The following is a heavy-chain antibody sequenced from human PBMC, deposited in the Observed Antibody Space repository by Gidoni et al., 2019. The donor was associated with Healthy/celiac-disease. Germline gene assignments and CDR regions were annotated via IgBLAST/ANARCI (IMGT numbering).Heavy chain of an antibody. D-gene: IGHD6-13*01. Sequence: QVKLVQSGAEVTKPGASVKVSSQASGYTFTSYDINWVRQATGQGLEWMGWMNPNSGNTGYAQKFQGRVTMTRNTSISTAYMELSSLRSEDTAVYYCARRAAAGDYYYDYYMDVWGKGTTVTVSS. J-gene: IGHJ6*03. CDR3: ARRAAAGDYYYDYYMDV. CDR1: GYTFTSYD. CDR2: MNPNSGNT. V-gene: IGHV1-8*01.